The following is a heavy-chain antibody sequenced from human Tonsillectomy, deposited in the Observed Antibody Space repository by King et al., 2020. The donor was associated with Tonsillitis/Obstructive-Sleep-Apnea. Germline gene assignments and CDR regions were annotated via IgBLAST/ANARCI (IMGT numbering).Heavy chain of an antibody. Sequence: VQLQQWGAGLLKPSETLSLTCAVYGGSFSGYYWSWIRQPPGKGLEWIGEINHSGSTNYNPSLKSRVTISVDTSKNQFSLKLSSVTAADTAVYYCARGEYKRVVDVWGKGTTVTVSS. CDR3: ARGEYKRVVDV. D-gene: IGHD1-1*01. CDR1: GGSFSGYY. J-gene: IGHJ6*04. CDR2: INHSGST. V-gene: IGHV4-34*01.